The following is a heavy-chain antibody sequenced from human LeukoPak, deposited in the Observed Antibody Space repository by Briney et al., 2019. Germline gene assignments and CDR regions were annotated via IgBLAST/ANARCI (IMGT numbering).Heavy chain of an antibody. J-gene: IGHJ4*02. Sequence: SETLSLTCTVSGGSISSYYWSWIRQPPGKGLEWIGYIHYSGSTYYNPSLMSRVTMSVDTSKNQFSLKLSSVTAVDTAVYYCARKHRWNGLYFDYWGQGTLVTVSS. CDR1: GGSISSYY. V-gene: IGHV4-59*04. CDR2: IHYSGST. CDR3: ARKHRWNGLYFDY. D-gene: IGHD1-1*01.